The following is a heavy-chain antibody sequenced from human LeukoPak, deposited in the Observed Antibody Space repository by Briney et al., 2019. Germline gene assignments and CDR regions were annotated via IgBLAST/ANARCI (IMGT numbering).Heavy chain of an antibody. V-gene: IGHV3-66*01. Sequence: GGSLRLSCAPSGFLVTSHSMNWVRQAPGKGLEWVSTVYTVGRLFYADSVRGRMTVSRDISRNTLYLHMDSLRVEDTAVYYCARDLRVDETTRGLDYWGRGALVTVSS. CDR3: ARDLRVDETTRGLDY. CDR1: GFLVTSHS. D-gene: IGHD1-7*01. CDR2: VYTVGRL. J-gene: IGHJ4*02.